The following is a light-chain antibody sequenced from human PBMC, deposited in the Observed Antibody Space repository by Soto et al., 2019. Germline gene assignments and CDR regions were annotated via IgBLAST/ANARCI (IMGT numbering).Light chain of an antibody. V-gene: IGLV2-23*01. Sequence: QSALTQPASVSGSPGQSITISCTGTSSDVGGYNYVSWYQQHPGKAPKLMIHEGSKRPSGVSNRFSGSKSGNTASLTISGLQAEDEADYYCCSYAGGNTWVFGGGTKLTVL. CDR3: CSYAGGNTWV. CDR2: EGS. J-gene: IGLJ3*02. CDR1: SSDVGGYNY.